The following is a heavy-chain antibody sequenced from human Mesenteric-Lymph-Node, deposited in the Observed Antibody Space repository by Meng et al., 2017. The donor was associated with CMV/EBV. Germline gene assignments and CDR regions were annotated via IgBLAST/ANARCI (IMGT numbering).Heavy chain of an antibody. D-gene: IGHD3-3*01. J-gene: IGHJ4*02. V-gene: IGHV1-2*02. CDR1: GYTFTDFY. CDR3: ARDRDFWSGNFDY. Sequence: ASVQVSCTASGYTFTDFYIHWVRQAPGQGLEWMGWINPNSGDTNYAQKFQGRVTMTRDTSISTAYMELSRLRSDDTAVYYCARDRDFWSGNFDYWGQGTLVTVSS. CDR2: INPNSGDT.